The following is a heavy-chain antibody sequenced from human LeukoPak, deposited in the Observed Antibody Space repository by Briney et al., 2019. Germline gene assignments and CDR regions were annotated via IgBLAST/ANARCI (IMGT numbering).Heavy chain of an antibody. J-gene: IGHJ4*02. CDR1: GGSISGYY. Sequence: SETLSLTCSVSGGSISGYYWSWIRQPPGKGREWLVYIYYSGSTDYNPSVKRRVTISVDTSKHQFSLQLRSVTPADTAVYYCARGLSSSGWYRKTDYWGQGTLVTVSS. D-gene: IGHD6-19*01. CDR3: ARGLSSSGWYRKTDY. CDR2: IYYSGST. V-gene: IGHV4-59*01.